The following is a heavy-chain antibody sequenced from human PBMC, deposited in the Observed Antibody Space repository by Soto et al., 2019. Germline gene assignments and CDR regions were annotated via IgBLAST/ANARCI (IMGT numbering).Heavy chain of an antibody. J-gene: IGHJ4*02. CDR3: ARGDYGGNSDDY. Sequence: PSETLSLTCTVSGGSISSYYWSWIRQSPGKGLEWIGEINHSGSTNYNPSLKSRVIISVDTSKNQFSLKLSSVTAADTAVYYCARGDYGGNSDDYWGRGTLVTVSS. V-gene: IGHV4-34*01. CDR2: INHSGST. D-gene: IGHD4-17*01. CDR1: GGSISSYY.